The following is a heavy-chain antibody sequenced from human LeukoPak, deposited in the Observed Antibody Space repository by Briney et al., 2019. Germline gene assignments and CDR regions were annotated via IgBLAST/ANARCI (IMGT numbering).Heavy chain of an antibody. CDR2: INPSGGST. Sequence: GASMKVSCKASGYTFTSYYMHWVRQAPGQGLEWMGIINPSGGSTSYAQKFQGRVTMTRDTSTSTVYMELSSLRSEDTGVYYCARGRGLELLYDYWGQGTLVTVSS. V-gene: IGHV1-46*01. J-gene: IGHJ4*02. D-gene: IGHD3-3*01. CDR3: ARGRGLELLYDY. CDR1: GYTFTSYY.